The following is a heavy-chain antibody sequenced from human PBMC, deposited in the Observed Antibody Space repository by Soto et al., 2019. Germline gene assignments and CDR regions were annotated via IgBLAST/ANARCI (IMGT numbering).Heavy chain of an antibody. Sequence: EVQLVESGGDLVQPGGTLRRSCAATGFIFSNFWMNWVRQAPGKGLEWVGNINQDGSEKSYVDSVKGRFTTSRDNAERSLYLQLNSLRAEDTAVYYCTRGTSTPGFDYLGQGTLVTVSS. CDR3: TRGTSTPGFDY. D-gene: IGHD1-1*01. V-gene: IGHV3-7*04. J-gene: IGHJ4*02. CDR1: GFIFSNFW. CDR2: INQDGSEK.